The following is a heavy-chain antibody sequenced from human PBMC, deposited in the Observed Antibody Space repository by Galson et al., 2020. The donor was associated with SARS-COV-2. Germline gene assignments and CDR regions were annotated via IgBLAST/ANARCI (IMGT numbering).Heavy chain of an antibody. CDR1: GLTFENHA. J-gene: IGHJ6*03. D-gene: IGHD2-2*01. CDR3: AKDSSSAYYHYYMDV. Sequence: GGSLRLSCVASGLTFENHAMSWIRQAPGKGLEWVAGISGSGKSAYYADSVKGRFTVSRDNSKETLYLQMNSLGVEDTAKYYCAKDSSSAYYHYYMDVWGKGTTVTVSS. V-gene: IGHV3-23*01. CDR2: ISGSGKSA.